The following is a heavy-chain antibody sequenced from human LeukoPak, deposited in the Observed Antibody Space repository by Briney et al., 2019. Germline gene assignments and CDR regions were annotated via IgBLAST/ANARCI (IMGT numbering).Heavy chain of an antibody. CDR1: GFTFSSYG. D-gene: IGHD3-10*01. J-gene: IGHJ4*02. V-gene: IGHV3-30*02. Sequence: PGGSLRLSCAASGFTFSSYGMHWVRQAPGKGLEWVAVIWYDGSNKYYADSVKGRFTISRDNSKNTLYLQMNSLRAEDTAVYYCAKDKYRRDITMVRGASWYFDYWGQGTLVTVSS. CDR2: IWYDGSNK. CDR3: AKDKYRRDITMVRGASWYFDY.